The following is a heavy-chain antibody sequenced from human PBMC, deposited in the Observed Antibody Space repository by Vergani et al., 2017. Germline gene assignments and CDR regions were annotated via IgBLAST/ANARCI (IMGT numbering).Heavy chain of an antibody. Sequence: QVRLQESGPGLVKPSETLSLTCTVSGGSISSYYWSWIRQPPGKGLEWIGYIYYSGSTNYNPSLKSRVTISVDTSKNQFSLKLSSVTAADTAVYYCARGRIAAGLAFDYWGQGTLVTVSS. CDR1: GGSISSYY. CDR3: ARGRIAAGLAFDY. J-gene: IGHJ4*02. V-gene: IGHV4-59*01. CDR2: IYYSGST. D-gene: IGHD6-13*01.